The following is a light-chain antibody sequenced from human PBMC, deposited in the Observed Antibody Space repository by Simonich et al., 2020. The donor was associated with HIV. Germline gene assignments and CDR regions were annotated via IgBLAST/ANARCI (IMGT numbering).Light chain of an antibody. V-gene: IGKV2D-29*02. CDR3: MQNIQLPPT. Sequence: DVVMTQSPLSLPVTLGQPASISCRSSQSLLHSDGKTYLYWYLQKPGQSPQLLIYEVSHRLSGVPDRFSGSGSGTDFTLKISRVEAEDVGVYYCMQNIQLPPTFGPGTKVDIK. CDR1: QSLLHSDGKTY. CDR2: EVS. J-gene: IGKJ3*01.